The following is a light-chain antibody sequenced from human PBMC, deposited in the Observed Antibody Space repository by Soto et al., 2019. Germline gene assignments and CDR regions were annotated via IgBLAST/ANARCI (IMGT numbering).Light chain of an antibody. J-gene: IGKJ4*01. V-gene: IGKV3-15*01. CDR2: GAS. Sequence: EIVMTQSPATLSVSPGERATLSCRASQSVSSNLAWYQQKPGQAPRLLIYGASTRATGIPARFGGSGSGTEFTLTTSSLQSEDFAVSYCQQYNNWPPLTFGGGTKVEIK. CDR1: QSVSSN. CDR3: QQYNNWPPLT.